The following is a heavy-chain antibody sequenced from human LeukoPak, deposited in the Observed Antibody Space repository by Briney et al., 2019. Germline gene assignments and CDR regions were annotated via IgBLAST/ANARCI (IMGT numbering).Heavy chain of an antibody. D-gene: IGHD2-15*01. Sequence: GSLRLSCAASGFTFSDAWMSWVRQAPGKGLEWIASIYRSGSTYYNPSLKSRVTISVDTSKNQFSLKLSSVTAADTAVYYCARDGVGYCSGGSCYSNDYWGQGTLVTVSS. CDR1: GFTFSDAW. V-gene: IGHV4-38-2*02. CDR2: IYRSGST. CDR3: ARDGVGYCSGGSCYSNDY. J-gene: IGHJ4*02.